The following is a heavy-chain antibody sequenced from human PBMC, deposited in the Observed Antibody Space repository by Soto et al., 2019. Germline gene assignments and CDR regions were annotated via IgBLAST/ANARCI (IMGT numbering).Heavy chain of an antibody. CDR1: GGSISSGGHS. Sequence: QLQLQESGSGLVKPSQTLSLTCTVSGGSISSGGHSWSWIRQPPRKGLEWIGYIYHSGRTYYNPSLKSRVTMSVDRSKNQFSLKLSSVTAADTALYYCARDYGGNGIWFDPWGQGTLVTVSS. CDR3: ARDYGGNGIWFDP. CDR2: IYHSGRT. V-gene: IGHV4-30-2*01. D-gene: IGHD4-17*01. J-gene: IGHJ5*02.